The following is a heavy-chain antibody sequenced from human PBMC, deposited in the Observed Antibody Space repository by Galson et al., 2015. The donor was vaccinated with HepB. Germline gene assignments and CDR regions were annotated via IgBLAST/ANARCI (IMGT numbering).Heavy chain of an antibody. CDR1: GYTFTGYY. J-gene: IGHJ1*01. CDR2: INPNSGGT. D-gene: IGHD3-3*01. Sequence: SVKVSCKASGYTFTGYYMHWVRQAPGQGLEWMGWINPNSGGTNYAQKFQGRVTMTRDTSISTAYMELSRLRSDDTAVYYCARVVTIFGVVTQYFQHWGQGTLVTVSS. CDR3: ARVVTIFGVVTQYFQH. V-gene: IGHV1-2*02.